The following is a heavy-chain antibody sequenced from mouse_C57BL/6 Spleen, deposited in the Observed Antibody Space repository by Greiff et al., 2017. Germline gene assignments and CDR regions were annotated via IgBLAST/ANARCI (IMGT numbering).Heavy chain of an antibody. CDR1: GFNIKDYY. Sequence: VQLKESGAELVKPGASVKLSCTASGFNIKDYYMPWVKQRTDQGLEWVGRIDPEDGETKYAPKFQGKATITADTSSNTAYLQLISLPSEDTAVYYGPRSVQKGANYWGKGTTLTVSS. V-gene: IGHV14-2*01. CDR2: IDPEDGET. CDR3: PRSVQKGANY. J-gene: IGHJ2*01.